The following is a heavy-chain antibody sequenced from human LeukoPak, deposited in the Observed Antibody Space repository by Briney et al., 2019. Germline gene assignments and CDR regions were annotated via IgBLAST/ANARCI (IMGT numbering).Heavy chain of an antibody. CDR1: GGSISSYY. V-gene: IGHV4-4*07. CDR3: ARDHRNGYSSGWYAPNWFDP. CDR2: ISTSGST. J-gene: IGHJ5*02. Sequence: SQTLSLTCTVSGGSISSYYWSWIRQPAGKGLEWIGRISTSGSTNYNPSLKSRVTMSVDTSKNQFSLKLSSVTAADTAVYYCARDHRNGYSSGWYAPNWFDPWGQGTLVTVSS. D-gene: IGHD6-19*01.